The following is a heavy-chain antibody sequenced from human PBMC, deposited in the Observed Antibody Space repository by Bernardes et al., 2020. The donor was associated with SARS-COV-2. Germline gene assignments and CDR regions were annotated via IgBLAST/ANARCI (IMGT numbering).Heavy chain of an antibody. J-gene: IGHJ4*02. D-gene: IGHD3-10*01. CDR3: ARGPVIRGVIMPFDY. CDR1: GGSFSGYY. Sequence: SETLSLTCAVYGGSFSGYYWSWIRQPPGKGLEWIGEINHSGSTNYNPSLKSRVTISVDTSKNQFSLKLSSVTAADTAVYYCARGPVIRGVIMPFDYWGQGTLVTVSS. CDR2: INHSGST. V-gene: IGHV4-34*01.